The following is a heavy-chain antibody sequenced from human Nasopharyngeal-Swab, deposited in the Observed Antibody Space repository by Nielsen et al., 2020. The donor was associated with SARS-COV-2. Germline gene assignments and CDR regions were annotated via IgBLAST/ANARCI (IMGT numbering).Heavy chain of an antibody. D-gene: IGHD3-22*01. J-gene: IGHJ6*03. V-gene: IGHV4-39*07. CDR2: IYHSGRT. Sequence: RQAPGKGLEWIGSIYHSGRTNYNPSLKSRVSISVDTSKNQFSLKLSSVTAADTAVYYCARDYYDSSGYPSRGYMDVWGKGTTVTVSS. CDR3: ARDYYDSSGYPSRGYMDV.